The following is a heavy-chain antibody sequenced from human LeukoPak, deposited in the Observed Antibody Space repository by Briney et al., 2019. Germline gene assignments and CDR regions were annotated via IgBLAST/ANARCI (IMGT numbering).Heavy chain of an antibody. CDR2: INHSGST. Sequence: SETLSLTCAVYGGSFSGYYWSWIRQPPGKGLEWIGEINHSGSTNYNPSLKSRVTISVDTSKNQFSLKLSSVTAADTAVYYCARLPTYYDSSGYYREEIWGQGTMVTVSS. D-gene: IGHD3-22*01. J-gene: IGHJ3*02. V-gene: IGHV4-34*01. CDR3: ARLPTYYDSSGYYREEI. CDR1: GGSFSGYY.